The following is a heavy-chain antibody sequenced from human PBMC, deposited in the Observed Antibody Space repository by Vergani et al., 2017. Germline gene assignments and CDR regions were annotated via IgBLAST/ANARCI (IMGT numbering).Heavy chain of an antibody. V-gene: IGHV1-18*01. CDR1: GGTFSSYA. CDR3: ARGRGDTSGSSLDY. D-gene: IGHD1-26*01. J-gene: IGHJ4*02. Sequence: VQLVQSGAEVKKPGSSVKVSCKASGGTFSSYAISWVRQAPGQGLEWMGGISAYNGNTNYAQKLQGRVTMTTDTSTSTAYMELRSLRSDDTAVYYCARGRGDTSGSSLDYWGQGTLVTVSS. CDR2: ISAYNGNT.